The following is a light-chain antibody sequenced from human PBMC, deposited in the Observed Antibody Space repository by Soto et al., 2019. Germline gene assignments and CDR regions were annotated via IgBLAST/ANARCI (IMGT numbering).Light chain of an antibody. Sequence: EILMTQSPATLSVSPGETATLSCRASQSVSTKLAWYQQKPGQAPRLLINGASTRATGVPARFSGWGSGTEFTLTISSLEPEDFGVYFCHQRNKFGQGTRLEI. J-gene: IGKJ5*01. CDR1: QSVSTK. CDR2: GAS. CDR3: HQRNK. V-gene: IGKV3-15*01.